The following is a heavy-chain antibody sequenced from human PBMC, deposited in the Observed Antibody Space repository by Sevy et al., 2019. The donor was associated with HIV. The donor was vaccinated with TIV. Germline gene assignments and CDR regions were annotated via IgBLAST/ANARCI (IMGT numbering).Heavy chain of an antibody. Sequence: GGSLRLSCVGSGFTFSNYGMTWVRQAPGKGLEWVSSISVTSARSYYADSVRGRFTVSRDNSENTLYLQMNSLRAEDTAVYYCAKDPNDYCHSFDIWSQGTLVTVSS. CDR1: GFTFSNYG. CDR3: AKDPNDYCHSFDI. D-gene: IGHD1-1*01. CDR2: ISVTSARS. J-gene: IGHJ3*02. V-gene: IGHV3-23*01.